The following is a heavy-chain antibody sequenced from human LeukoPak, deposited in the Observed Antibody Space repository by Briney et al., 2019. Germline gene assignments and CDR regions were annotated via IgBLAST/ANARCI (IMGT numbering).Heavy chain of an antibody. CDR1: GGTFSSYA. D-gene: IGHD3-10*01. Sequence: SVKVSCKASGGTFSSYAISWVRQAPGQGLEWMGGIIPIFGTANYAQKFQGRVTITADESTSTAYMELSSLRSEDTAVYYCASLYGSGSYYNYRGPYYYYMDVWGKGTTVTVSS. CDR2: IIPIFGTA. V-gene: IGHV1-69*13. CDR3: ASLYGSGSYYNYRGPYYYYMDV. J-gene: IGHJ6*03.